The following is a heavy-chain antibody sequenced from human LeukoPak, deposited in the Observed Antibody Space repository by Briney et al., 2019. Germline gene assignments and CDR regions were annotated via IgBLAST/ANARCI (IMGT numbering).Heavy chain of an antibody. J-gene: IGHJ4*02. CDR3: ASSGRYFDWLLPGY. Sequence: SGTLSLTCTVSGGSISSYYWSWIRQPPGKGLEWLGYIYYSGSTNYNPSLKSRVTISVDTSKNQFSLKLSSVTAADTAVYYCASSGRYFDWLLPGYWGQGTLVTVSS. CDR1: GGSISSYY. CDR2: IYYSGST. V-gene: IGHV4-59*13. D-gene: IGHD3-9*01.